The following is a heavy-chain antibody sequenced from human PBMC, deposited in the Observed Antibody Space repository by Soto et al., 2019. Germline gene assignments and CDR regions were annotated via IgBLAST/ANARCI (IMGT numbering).Heavy chain of an antibody. CDR2: ISGSGGST. D-gene: IGHD5-12*01. CDR1: GFTFSSYA. V-gene: IGHV3-23*01. CDR3: AIEGAFYSGYDSRY. J-gene: IGHJ4*02. Sequence: GGSLRLSCAASGFTFSSYAMSWVRQAPGKGLEWVSAISGSGGSTYYADSVKGRFTISRDNSKNTLYLQMNSLRAEDTAVYYCAIEGAFYSGYDSRYWGQGPLVTVSS.